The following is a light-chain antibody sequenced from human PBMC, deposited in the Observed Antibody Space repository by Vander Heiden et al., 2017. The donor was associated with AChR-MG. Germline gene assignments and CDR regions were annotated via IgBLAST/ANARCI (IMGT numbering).Light chain of an antibody. CDR3: NSYTRSGTLV. V-gene: IGLV2-14*03. CDR2: DVT. J-gene: IGLJ3*02. CDR1: SGDIGTYNY. Sequence: QSALTQPASVSGSPGQSITISCTGTSGDIGTYNYVSWDQQHPGKAPKLVIFDVTMRPSGVSNRCSGSKSGNTASLTISGRQAEDEADYYCNSYTRSGTLVFGGGTKLTVL.